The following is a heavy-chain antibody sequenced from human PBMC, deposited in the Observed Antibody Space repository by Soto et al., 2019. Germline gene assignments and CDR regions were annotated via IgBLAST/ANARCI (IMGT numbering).Heavy chain of an antibody. D-gene: IGHD2-15*01. CDR2: INAGNGNT. CDR3: ARDLGGWPDY. J-gene: IGHJ4*02. CDR1: GYTFTSYD. Sequence: ASVKVSCKASGYTFTSYDIDWVRQAPGQRLEWMGWINAGNGNTKYSQKFQGRVTITRDTSASTAYMELSSLRSEDTAVYYCARDLGGWPDYWGQGTLVTVSS. V-gene: IGHV1-3*01.